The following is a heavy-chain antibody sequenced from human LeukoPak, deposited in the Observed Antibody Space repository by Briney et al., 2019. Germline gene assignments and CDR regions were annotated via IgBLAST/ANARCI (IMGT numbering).Heavy chain of an antibody. V-gene: IGHV4-39*02. CDR2: IYYSGST. Sequence: PSETLSLTCTVSGGSISSSSYYWGWIRQPPGKGLEWIGTIYYSGSTYYNPSLKSRVTISVDTSKNHFSLKLSSVTAADTAVYYCARLGSTFDIWGQGTMVTVSS. CDR1: GGSISSSSYY. CDR3: ARLGSTFDI. J-gene: IGHJ3*02. D-gene: IGHD2-2*01.